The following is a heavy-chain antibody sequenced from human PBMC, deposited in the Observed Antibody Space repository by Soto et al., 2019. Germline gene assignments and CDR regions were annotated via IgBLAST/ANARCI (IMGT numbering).Heavy chain of an antibody. CDR3: ARAKWLQYFQH. V-gene: IGHV4-59*01. Sequence: SETLSLTCTVSGGSISSYYWSWIRQPPGKGLEWIGYIYYSGSTNYNPSLKSRVTISVDTSKNQFSLKLSSVTAADTAVYYCARAKWLQYFQHWGQGTLVTVSS. CDR1: GGSISSYY. J-gene: IGHJ1*01. CDR2: IYYSGST. D-gene: IGHD6-19*01.